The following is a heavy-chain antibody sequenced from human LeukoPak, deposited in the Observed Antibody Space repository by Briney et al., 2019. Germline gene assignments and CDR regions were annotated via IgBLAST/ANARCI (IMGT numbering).Heavy chain of an antibody. Sequence: SETLSLTCTVSGGSISSGDYYWSWIRQPPGKGLEWIGYIYHSGSTYYNPSLKSRVTISVDRSKNQFSLKLSSVTAADTAVYYCARDCEHSGCGYWGQGTLVTVSS. CDR2: IYHSGST. D-gene: IGHD6-19*01. V-gene: IGHV4-30-4*08. J-gene: IGHJ4*02. CDR3: ARDCEHSGCGY. CDR1: GGSISSGDYY.